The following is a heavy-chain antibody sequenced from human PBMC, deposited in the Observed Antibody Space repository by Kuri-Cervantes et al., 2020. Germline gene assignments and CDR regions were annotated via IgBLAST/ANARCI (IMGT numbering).Heavy chain of an antibody. CDR3: AKDPHALGSREGLNWFDP. CDR1: GYTFDDYA. Sequence: GESLKISCAASGYTFDDYAMHWVRQAPGKGLEWVSLISWDGGSTYYADSVKGRFTISRDNSKNSLYLQMNSLRAEDTALYYCAKDPHALGSREGLNWFDPWGQGTLVTVSS. CDR2: ISWDGGST. V-gene: IGHV3-43D*04. J-gene: IGHJ5*02. D-gene: IGHD3-10*01.